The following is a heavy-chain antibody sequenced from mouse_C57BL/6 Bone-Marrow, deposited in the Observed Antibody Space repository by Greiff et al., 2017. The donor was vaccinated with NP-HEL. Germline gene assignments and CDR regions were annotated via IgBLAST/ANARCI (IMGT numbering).Heavy chain of an antibody. CDR1: GYTFTDYY. Sequence: EVQLQQSGPELVKPGASVKISCKASGYTFTDYYMNWVKQSHGKSLEWIGDINPNNGGTSYNQKFKGKATLTVDKSSSTAYMELRSLTSEDSAVYYCAREEYDGYPWFAYWGQGTLVTVSA. D-gene: IGHD2-3*01. V-gene: IGHV1-26*01. CDR3: AREEYDGYPWFAY. CDR2: INPNNGGT. J-gene: IGHJ3*01.